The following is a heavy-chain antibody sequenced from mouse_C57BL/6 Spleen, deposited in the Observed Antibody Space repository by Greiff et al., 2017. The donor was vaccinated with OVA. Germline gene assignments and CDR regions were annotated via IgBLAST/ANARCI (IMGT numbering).Heavy chain of an antibody. J-gene: IGHJ4*01. CDR1: GFTFSDFY. V-gene: IGHV7-1*01. CDR2: SRNKANDYTT. Sequence: EVKLMESGGGLVQSGRSLRLSCATSGFTFSDFYMEWVRQAPGKGLEWIAASRNKANDYTTEYSASVKGRFIVSRDTSQSILYLQMNALRAEDTAIYYCARDAGYDPYAMDYWGQGTSVTFSS. D-gene: IGHD2-3*01. CDR3: ARDAGYDPYAMDY.